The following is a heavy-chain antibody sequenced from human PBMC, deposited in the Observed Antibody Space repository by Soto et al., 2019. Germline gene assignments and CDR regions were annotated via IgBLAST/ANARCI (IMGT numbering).Heavy chain of an antibody. CDR1: GFTFSNDA. J-gene: IGHJ4*02. Sequence: EVQLLDSGGGLVQPGGSLRLSCAASGFTFSNDAMTWVRQGPGKGLEWVSGISGSGGRSYYADSVKGRFTISRDNSKSTLYLQMNSMRAEDTAVYYCAKAYFVSSSEQPYYFDYWGQGTLVTVSS. CDR2: ISGSGGRS. CDR3: AKAYFVSSSEQPYYFDY. V-gene: IGHV3-23*01. D-gene: IGHD6-13*01.